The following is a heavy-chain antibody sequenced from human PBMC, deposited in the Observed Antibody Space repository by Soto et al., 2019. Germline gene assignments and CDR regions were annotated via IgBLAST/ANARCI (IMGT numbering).Heavy chain of an antibody. D-gene: IGHD6-19*01. CDR3: ARDPSGAGIFDY. Sequence: TSETLSLTCAVYGGSFSGYYWSWIRQPPGKGLEWIGEINHSGSTNYNPSLKSRVTISVDTSKNQFSLKLSSVTAADTAVYYCARDPSGAGIFDYWGQGTLVTVS. CDR1: GGSFSGYY. CDR2: INHSGST. J-gene: IGHJ4*02. V-gene: IGHV4-34*01.